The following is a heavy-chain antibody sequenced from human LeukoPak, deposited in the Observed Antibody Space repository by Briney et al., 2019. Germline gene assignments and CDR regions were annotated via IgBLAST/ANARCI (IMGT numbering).Heavy chain of an antibody. V-gene: IGHV4-39*02. CDR3: ARLPGETWGLSDH. D-gene: IGHD3-16*01. J-gene: IGHJ4*02. CDR2: VYYSGST. Sequence: SETLSLTCTVSGDSISNSDYHWGWIRQSPGKGLEWIGSVYYSGSTNYSPSLKSRFTISIDTSQNHFSLKLSSVTAADTAVYYCARLPGETWGLSDHWGQGTLVNASS. CDR1: GDSISNSDYH.